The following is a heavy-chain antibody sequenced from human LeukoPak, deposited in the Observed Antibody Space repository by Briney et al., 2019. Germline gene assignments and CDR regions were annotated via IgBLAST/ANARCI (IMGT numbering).Heavy chain of an antibody. J-gene: IGHJ5*02. CDR3: AKGAGGFSYYNWFDP. CDR2: IYYTGGT. CDR1: GGSISGSGYY. V-gene: IGHV4-39*07. Sequence: PSETLSLTCTVSGGSISGSGYYWVWIRQPPGKGLEWIATIYYTGGTYYNPSLKSRVTISVDTSKNQFSLRLTSVTAADTAMYYCAKGAGGFSYYNWFDPWGQGTLVTVSS. D-gene: IGHD5-18*01.